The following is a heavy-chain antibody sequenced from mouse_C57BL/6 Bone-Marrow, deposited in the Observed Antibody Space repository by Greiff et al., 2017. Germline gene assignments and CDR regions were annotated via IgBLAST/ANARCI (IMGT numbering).Heavy chain of an antibody. CDR2: INPSTGGT. Sequence: EVQLVESGPELVKPGASVKISCKASGYSFTGYYMNWVKQRPEKSLEWIGEINPSTGGTNYNQKFKAKATLTVDKSSSTAYMQLKSLTSEDSAVXYCARPLLRNNYAMEDWGQGTSVTVSS. CDR1: GYSFTGYY. CDR3: ARPLLRNNYAMED. V-gene: IGHV1-42*01. J-gene: IGHJ4*01. D-gene: IGHD1-1*01.